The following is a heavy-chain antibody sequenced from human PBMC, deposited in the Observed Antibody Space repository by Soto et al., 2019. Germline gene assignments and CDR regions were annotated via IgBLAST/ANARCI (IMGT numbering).Heavy chain of an antibody. Sequence: GGSLRLSCTASGFNFRSYAMSWVRQAPGKGLEWVSAVGGSGGSTYYADSVKGRFTISRDNSKNTMYLQMNSLRAEDTAIYYCAKALGYCSGGSCYSDYWGQGTLVTVSS. J-gene: IGHJ4*02. D-gene: IGHD2-15*01. CDR1: GFNFRSYA. CDR3: AKALGYCSGGSCYSDY. CDR2: VGGSGGST. V-gene: IGHV3-23*01.